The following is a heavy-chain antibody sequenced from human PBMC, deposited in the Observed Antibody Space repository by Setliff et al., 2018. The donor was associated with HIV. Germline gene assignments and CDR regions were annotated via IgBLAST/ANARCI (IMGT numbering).Heavy chain of an antibody. Sequence: SVKVSCKASGGTFSSGNAISWVRQVPGQGLEWMGGIIPIYGTTNYAQKFQGRVTITADESTTTAYMDMSSLRSEDTAIYYCARDRGVQLEPGPRDSGGYYYYGMDVWGQGTTVTVS. CDR2: IIPIYGTT. J-gene: IGHJ6*02. CDR3: ARDRGVQLEPGPRDSGGYYYYGMDV. D-gene: IGHD1-1*01. V-gene: IGHV1-69*13. CDR1: GGTFSSGNA.